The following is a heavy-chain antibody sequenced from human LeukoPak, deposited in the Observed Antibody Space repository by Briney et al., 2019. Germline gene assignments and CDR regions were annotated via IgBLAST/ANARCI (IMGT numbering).Heavy chain of an antibody. CDR2: IKSKTDGGTT. J-gene: IGHJ4*02. CDR1: GFTFSDAW. CDR3: TTDSRGWLRGY. V-gene: IGHV3-15*01. Sequence: GGSLRLSCAASGFTFSDAWMNWVRQAPGKGLEWVGHIKSKTDGGTTDYAAPVKCRFTISRDDSENTLSLQMNSLKIEDTAVYYCTTDSRGWLRGYWGQGTLVTVSS. D-gene: IGHD5-12*01.